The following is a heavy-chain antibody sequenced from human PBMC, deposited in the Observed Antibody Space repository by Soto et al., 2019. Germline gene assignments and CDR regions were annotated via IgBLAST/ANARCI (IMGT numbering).Heavy chain of an antibody. D-gene: IGHD6-6*01. CDR1: GGSISSGGYY. CDR3: ARDSTLRLYSSSSGFDY. V-gene: IGHV4-31*03. CDR2: IYYSGST. J-gene: IGHJ4*02. Sequence: SETLSLTCTVSGGSISSGGYYWSWIRQHPGKGLEWIGYIYYSGSTYYNPSLKSRVTISVDTSKNQFSLKLSSVTAADTAVYYCARDSTLRLYSSSSGFDYWGQGTLVTVSS.